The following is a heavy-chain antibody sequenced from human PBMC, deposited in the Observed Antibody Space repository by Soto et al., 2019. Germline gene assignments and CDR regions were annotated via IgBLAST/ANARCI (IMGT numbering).Heavy chain of an antibody. CDR3: ARSVGAPPGDAFDI. CDR2: INHSGST. Sequence: SETLSLTCAVYGGSFSGYYWSWIRQPPGKGLEWIGEINHSGSTNYNPSLKSRVTISVDTSKNQFSLKLSSVTAADTAVYYCARSVGAPPGDAFDIWGQGTMVTVSS. J-gene: IGHJ3*02. CDR1: GGSFSGYY. D-gene: IGHD2-2*01. V-gene: IGHV4-34*01.